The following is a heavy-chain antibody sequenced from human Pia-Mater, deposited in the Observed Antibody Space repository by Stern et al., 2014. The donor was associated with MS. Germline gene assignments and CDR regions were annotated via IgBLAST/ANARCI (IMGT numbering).Heavy chain of an antibody. D-gene: IGHD4-17*01. CDR2: IRSSSSNI. CDR1: GFTFRSYG. CDR3: ARDDVPMYGDNDAFDV. J-gene: IGHJ3*01. Sequence: VQLVESGGGLVQPGGSLRLSCAASGFTFRSYGMNWVRQAPGKGLEWVSYIRSSSSNIYYADSVKGRFTISRDNAKKSLFLQMNSLRAEDTAVYYCARDDVPMYGDNDAFDVWGQGTMVTVSS. V-gene: IGHV3-48*01.